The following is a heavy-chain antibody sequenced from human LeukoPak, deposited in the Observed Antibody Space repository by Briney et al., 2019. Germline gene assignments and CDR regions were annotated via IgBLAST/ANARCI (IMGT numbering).Heavy chain of an antibody. Sequence: SETLSLTCTVSGGSISSYYWSWIRQPAGKGLEWIGSIYYSGSTYYNPSLKSRVTISVDTSKNQFSLKLSSVTAADTAVYYCARQGIAAAVYYFDYWGQGTLVTVSS. CDR3: ARQGIAAAVYYFDY. CDR1: GGSISSYY. V-gene: IGHV4-59*05. J-gene: IGHJ4*02. D-gene: IGHD6-13*01. CDR2: IYYSGST.